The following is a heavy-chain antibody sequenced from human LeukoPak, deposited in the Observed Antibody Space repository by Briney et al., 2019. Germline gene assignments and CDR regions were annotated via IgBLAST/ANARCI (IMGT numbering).Heavy chain of an antibody. CDR1: GFTFSSYE. V-gene: IGHV3-48*03. CDR3: ARETDIVATIGAFDI. D-gene: IGHD5-12*01. J-gene: IGHJ3*02. CDR2: ISSSGSTI. Sequence: PGGSLRLSCAASGFTFSSYEMNWVRQAPGKGLEWVSYISSSGSTIYYADSVKGRFTISRDNAKNSLYLQMNGLRTEDTAVYYCARETDIVATIGAFDIWGQGTMVTVSS.